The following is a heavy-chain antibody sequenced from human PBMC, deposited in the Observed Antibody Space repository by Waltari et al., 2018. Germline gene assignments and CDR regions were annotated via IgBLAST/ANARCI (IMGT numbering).Heavy chain of an antibody. Sequence: VRLVESGGGLIHPGGSLRLSCAASGLSACNNYMHWVRQAPGKGLEWVSVIYTVDRTYYSDAVKGRFTISRDISKNMVYLQMNNLRAEDTALYYCARDTTSRERAGDWGQGTLVTVSS. CDR1: GLSACNNY. V-gene: IGHV3-53*01. J-gene: IGHJ4*02. D-gene: IGHD1-1*01. CDR3: ARDTTSRERAGD. CDR2: IYTVDRT.